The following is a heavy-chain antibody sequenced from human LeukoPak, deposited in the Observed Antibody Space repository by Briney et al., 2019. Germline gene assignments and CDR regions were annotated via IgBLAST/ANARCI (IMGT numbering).Heavy chain of an antibody. CDR3: TRGLSYCSSTSCYFLYYYGMDV. J-gene: IGHJ6*02. CDR1: GGSVSSGSYY. Sequence: SETLSLTCTVSGGSVSSGSYYWSWIRQPPGKGLEWIGEINHSGSTNYNPSLKSRVTISVDTSKNQFSLKLSSVTAADTAVYYCTRGLSYCSSTSCYFLYYYGMDVWGQGTTVTVSS. CDR2: INHSGST. D-gene: IGHD2-2*01. V-gene: IGHV4-39*07.